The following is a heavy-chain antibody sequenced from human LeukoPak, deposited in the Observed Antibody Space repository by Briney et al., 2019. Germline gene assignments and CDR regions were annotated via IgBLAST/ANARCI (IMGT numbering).Heavy chain of an antibody. Sequence: SGTLSLTCAVSGHSITSNNWWSWVRQPPGKGLEWIGEVYHSGSTNYHPSLKSRVTITVDKSNNQFSLKLTSVTAADTAVYYCARDSDLTGYFSRFYYGLVVWGKGTTVTVPS. V-gene: IGHV4-4*02. J-gene: IGHJ6*04. D-gene: IGHD3-9*01. CDR3: ARDSDLTGYFSRFYYGLVV. CDR1: GHSITSNNW. CDR2: VYHSGST.